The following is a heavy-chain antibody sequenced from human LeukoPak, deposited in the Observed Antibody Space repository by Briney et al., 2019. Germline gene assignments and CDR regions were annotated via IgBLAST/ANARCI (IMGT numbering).Heavy chain of an antibody. J-gene: IGHJ4*02. CDR3: AKAISGSYYY. CDR1: GFTFSSYA. V-gene: IGHV3-23*01. Sequence: GWSLRHPCAASGFTFSSYAMSWVRQAPGKGLEWVSAISGSGYTTYYADSVKGRFTISRDNSKNTLYLQMSSLRAEDTAVYYCAKAISGSYYYWGQGTLVTVSS. D-gene: IGHD1-26*01. CDR2: ISGSGYTT.